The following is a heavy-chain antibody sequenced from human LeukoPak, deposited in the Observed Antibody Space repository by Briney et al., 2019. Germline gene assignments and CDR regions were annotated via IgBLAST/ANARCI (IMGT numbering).Heavy chain of an antibody. V-gene: IGHV3-11*06. CDR2: ISSSSSYT. J-gene: IGHJ4*02. Sequence: PGGSLRLPCAASGFTFSDYYMSWIRQAPGKGLEWVSYISSSSSYTNYADSVKGRFTISRDNAKNSLYLQMNSLRAEDTAVYYCARVVGEGYPDYWGQGTLVTVSS. D-gene: IGHD2-2*01. CDR1: GFTFSDYY. CDR3: ARVVGEGYPDY.